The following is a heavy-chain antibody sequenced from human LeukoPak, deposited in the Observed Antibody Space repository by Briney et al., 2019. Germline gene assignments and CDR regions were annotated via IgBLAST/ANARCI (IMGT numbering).Heavy chain of an antibody. CDR3: ARHTGSTWSTGY. CDR1: GFTFSSYA. CDR2: ISGSGGRT. J-gene: IGHJ4*02. D-gene: IGHD6-13*01. V-gene: IGHV3-23*01. Sequence: GGSLRLSCAASGFTFSSYAMSWVRQAPGKGLEWVSAISGSGGRTYYADSVKGRFTISRDTSNNTLYLQMSSLRAGDTAVYYCARHTGSTWSTGYWGQGTLVTVSS.